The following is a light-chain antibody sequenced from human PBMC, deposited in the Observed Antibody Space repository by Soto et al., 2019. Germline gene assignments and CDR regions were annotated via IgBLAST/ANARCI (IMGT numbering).Light chain of an antibody. CDR1: QSVSSNY. J-gene: IGKJ1*01. CDR2: GAS. CDR3: QHYGSSTRGT. Sequence: IVLTQSPGTLSLSPGERATLSCWASQSVSSNYLAWYQQKPGQAPRLLIYGASSRATGIPDRFSGTGSGTDFPLTISRLEPEDFAVYYCQHYGSSTRGTFGQGTKVEI. V-gene: IGKV3-20*01.